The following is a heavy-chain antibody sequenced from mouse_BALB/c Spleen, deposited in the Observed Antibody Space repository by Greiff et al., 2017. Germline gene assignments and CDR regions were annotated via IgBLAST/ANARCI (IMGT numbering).Heavy chain of an antibody. CDR1: AFPFTAYS. CDR3: ARDTLDY. Sequence: EVMLVESGGGLVQPGAPPPLPPAPSAFPFTAYSLGGVRQPPGKALEWLGVIRHTANGYTTEYSASVKGRFTISRDNSQSILYLQMNTLRAEDSATYYCARDTLDYGGEGTTRTVSA. J-gene: IGHJ2*01. CDR2: IRHTANGYTT. V-gene: IGHV7-3*02.